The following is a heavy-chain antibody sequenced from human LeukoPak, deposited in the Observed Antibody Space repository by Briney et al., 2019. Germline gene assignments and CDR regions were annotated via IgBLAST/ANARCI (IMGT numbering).Heavy chain of an antibody. V-gene: IGHV4-4*02. Sequence: SDTLSLTCAVSGGSISSNNWWGWVRQPPGKGLEWIGEIYHSGSPNYNPSLKSRVTISVDKSRNHFPLNLSSVTAADTAVYYCARVNINNWHSCDYWGQGTLVTVSS. CDR2: IYHSGSP. D-gene: IGHD1-1*01. CDR1: GGSISSNNW. J-gene: IGHJ4*02. CDR3: ARVNINNWHSCDY.